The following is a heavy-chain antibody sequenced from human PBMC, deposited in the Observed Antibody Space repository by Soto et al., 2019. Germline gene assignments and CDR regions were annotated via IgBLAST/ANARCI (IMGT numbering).Heavy chain of an antibody. CDR1: GGSISSYY. V-gene: IGHV4-59*01. J-gene: IGHJ4*02. Sequence: SETLSLTCTVSGGSISSYYWSWIRQPPGKGLEWIGYIYYRGSTNYNPSLKSRVTISVATSKNQFSLKLSSVTAADTAVYYCARARGYCISTSCYFYFDYWGQGTLVTVSS. D-gene: IGHD2-2*01. CDR3: ARARGYCISTSCYFYFDY. CDR2: IYYRGST.